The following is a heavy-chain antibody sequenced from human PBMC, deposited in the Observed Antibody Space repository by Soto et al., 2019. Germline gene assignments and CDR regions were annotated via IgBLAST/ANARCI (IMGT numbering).Heavy chain of an antibody. D-gene: IGHD6-19*01. CDR3: ANDRRQSCSWYGDLHF. CDR1: GLTFSNYA. Sequence: EVQLLESGGGLIQPGGSLRLSCAASGLTFSNYAMSWVRQAPGKGLEWVSVINTNGGMAYYADSVKGRFTISRDNSKSTLYLQMNSLRDEDTAVYFCANDRRQSCSWYGDLHFWGQGALVVDSS. V-gene: IGHV3-23*01. CDR2: INTNGGMA. J-gene: IGHJ4*02.